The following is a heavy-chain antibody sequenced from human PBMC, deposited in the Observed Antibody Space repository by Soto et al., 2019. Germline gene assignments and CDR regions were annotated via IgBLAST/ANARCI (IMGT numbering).Heavy chain of an antibody. D-gene: IGHD5-12*01. CDR1: GDSISSDGYY. V-gene: IGHV4-31*03. Sequence: QVQLQESGPGLVKPSQTLSLTCTVSGDSISSDGYYWSWIRQHPGKGLEWIGYISYSGTTYYNPSLKSRVSISLDTSKNSFSVNLSSVTAADTAVYYCARERQEMATNFYFDYWGQGTLVTVSS. CDR2: ISYSGTT. J-gene: IGHJ4*02. CDR3: ARERQEMATNFYFDY.